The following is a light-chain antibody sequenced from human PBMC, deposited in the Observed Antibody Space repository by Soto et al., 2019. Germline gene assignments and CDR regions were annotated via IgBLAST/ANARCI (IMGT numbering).Light chain of an antibody. V-gene: IGKV3-20*01. CDR1: QSVSSSY. Sequence: IVFTQSPGTLSLSPGERAALSCSASQSVSSSYLAWYQQEPGQAPRLLIYGASSRATGIPDRFSGSGSGTDFTLTISRLEPEDFAVYYCQQYGSSPWTFGQGTKVDI. J-gene: IGKJ1*01. CDR3: QQYGSSPWT. CDR2: GAS.